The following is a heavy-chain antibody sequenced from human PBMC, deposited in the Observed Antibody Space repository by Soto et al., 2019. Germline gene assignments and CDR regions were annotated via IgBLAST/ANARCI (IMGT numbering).Heavy chain of an antibody. V-gene: IGHV3-23*01. CDR3: AKDRVRGSATVRLDP. CDR1: GLTFSSYA. D-gene: IGHD2-2*01. CDR2: IIGSGGST. J-gene: IGHJ5*02. Sequence: PGGSLRLSCAASGLTFSSYAMSWVRKAPGKGLEWVSSIIGSGGSTYYADSVKGRFTISRDNSKNTLYLQMNSLRAEDTAVYYCAKDRVRGSATVRLDPWGRGTLVTVS.